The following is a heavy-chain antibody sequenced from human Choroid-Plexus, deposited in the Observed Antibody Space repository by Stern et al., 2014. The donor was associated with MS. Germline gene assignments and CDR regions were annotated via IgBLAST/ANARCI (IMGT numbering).Heavy chain of an antibody. CDR3: AKDRQYLTYFFDH. J-gene: IGHJ5*02. CDR2: VSYDGSNK. CDR1: GFTFGSCA. D-gene: IGHD2/OR15-2a*01. V-gene: IGHV3-30*18. Sequence: VQLVESGGGVVQPGRPLRLSCVASGFTFGSCAMHWVRQAPGKGLAWAAGVSYDGSNKYYADSGKGRFTISRDNSQNTLYMQMSSLRPEDTAVYYCAKDRQYLTYFFDHWGQGSLVTVSS.